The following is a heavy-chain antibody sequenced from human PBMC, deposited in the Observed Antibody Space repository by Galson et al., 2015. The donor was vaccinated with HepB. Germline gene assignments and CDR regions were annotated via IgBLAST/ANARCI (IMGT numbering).Heavy chain of an antibody. CDR3: ARGNYDILSLDY. J-gene: IGHJ4*02. CDR2: IYYSGST. D-gene: IGHD3-9*01. Sequence: ETLSLTCTVSGGSISSYYWSWIRQPPGKGLEWIGYIYYSGSTNYNPSLKSRVTISVDTSKNQFSLKLSSVTAADTAVYYCARGNYDILSLDYWGQGTLVTVSS. V-gene: IGHV4-59*01. CDR1: GGSISSYY.